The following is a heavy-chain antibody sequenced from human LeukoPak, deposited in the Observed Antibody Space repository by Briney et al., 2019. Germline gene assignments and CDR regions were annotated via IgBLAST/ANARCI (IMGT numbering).Heavy chain of an antibody. J-gene: IGHJ4*02. CDR2: ISSSGSTI. CDR3: SRGVSVSTGGFDY. CDR1: RFTFSSYE. D-gene: IGHD2-8*02. V-gene: IGHV3-48*03. Sequence: GGSLRLSCAASRFTFSSYEMNWVRQAPGKGLEWVSYISSSGSTIYYADSVKGRFTISRDNAKNSLYLQMNSLRAEDMAVYYCSRGVSVSTGGFDYWGEGTLVTVSS.